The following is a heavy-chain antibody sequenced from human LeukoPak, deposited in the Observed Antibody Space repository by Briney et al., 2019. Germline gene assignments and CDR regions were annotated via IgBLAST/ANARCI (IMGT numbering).Heavy chain of an antibody. Sequence: SETLSLTCTVSDGSISDYHWVWIRQPPGKGLEWIGDIYSSGHTDYTPSLRGRVSMSIDASRNHFSLKVDSATTADTAVYYCARGGQWAETNWFDPWGRGILVSVS. CDR3: ARGGQWAETNWFDP. J-gene: IGHJ5*02. V-gene: IGHV4-59*01. D-gene: IGHD1-26*01. CDR2: IYSSGHT. CDR1: DGSISDYH.